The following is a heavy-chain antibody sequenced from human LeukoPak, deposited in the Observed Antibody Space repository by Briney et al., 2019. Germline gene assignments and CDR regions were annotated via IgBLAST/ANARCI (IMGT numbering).Heavy chain of an antibody. J-gene: IGHJ4*02. CDR3: ARKGRDGYNYFDY. CDR2: IYPGDSDT. V-gene: IGHV5-51*01. D-gene: IGHD5-24*01. CDR1: GYSFTSYW. Sequence: GESLKISCKGSGYSFTSYWIGWVRQMPGKGLEWMGIIYPGDSDTRYSPSFQGQVTISADKSISTAYLRWSSLKASDTAIYYCARKGRDGYNYFDYWGQGTLVTVSS.